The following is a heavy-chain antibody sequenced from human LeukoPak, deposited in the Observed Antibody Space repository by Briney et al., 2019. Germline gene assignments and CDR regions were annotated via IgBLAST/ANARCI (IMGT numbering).Heavy chain of an antibody. J-gene: IGHJ5*02. D-gene: IGHD6-19*01. CDR2: IYYSGST. CDR1: GGSIRSYS. CDR3: ARDRSGIAVAEGWLDP. V-gene: IGHV4-59*01. Sequence: PSETVPLTCIVSGGSIRSYSWRWIRQPPGKGRDGIGYIYYSGSTNYSPSLKSRVTISVDTSKNQFSLELTSVTAADTAVYYCARDRSGIAVAEGWLDPWGQGTLVTVSS.